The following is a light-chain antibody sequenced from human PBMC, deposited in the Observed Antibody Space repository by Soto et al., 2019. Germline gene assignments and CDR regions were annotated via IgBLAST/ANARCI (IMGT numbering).Light chain of an antibody. CDR3: QKYYSSPIT. CDR2: WAS. Sequence: DIVMTQSPDSLAVSLGERATINCKSSQSVLSSSNNKNYLTWYQQKPGQPPKLLLHWASTRVSGVPNRFSGSGSGTDFTLTISTLQAEDAAVYYCQKYYSSPITFGQGTRLEIK. J-gene: IGKJ5*01. CDR1: QSVLSSSNNKNY. V-gene: IGKV4-1*01.